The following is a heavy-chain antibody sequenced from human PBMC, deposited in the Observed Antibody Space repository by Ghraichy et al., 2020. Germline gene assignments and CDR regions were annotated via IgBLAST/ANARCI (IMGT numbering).Heavy chain of an antibody. J-gene: IGHJ3*02. D-gene: IGHD6-19*01. CDR3: ARDPYTSGWHPDAFDI. CDR2: IFYSGST. Sequence: SETLSLTCTVSGDSISPYYWNWIRQPPGKGLEWIGHIFYSGSTNYNPSLKSRVTISVDMSRNQLSLKLSSVTTADTAVYYYARDPYTSGWHPDAFDIWGQGTMVTVSS. V-gene: IGHV4-59*01. CDR1: GDSISPYY.